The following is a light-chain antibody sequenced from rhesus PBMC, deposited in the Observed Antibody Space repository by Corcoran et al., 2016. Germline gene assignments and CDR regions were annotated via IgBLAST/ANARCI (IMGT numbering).Light chain of an antibody. CDR1: SSDVGGYNY. CDR3: CSYTTSSTFV. J-gene: IGLJ6*01. CDR2: EVS. V-gene: IGLV2S7*01. Sequence: QSAPTQPPSVSGSPGQSVTISCTGTSSDVGGYNYVSWYQQHPGKAPKFMIYEVSKRPSGVSDRFSGSKSGNTASLTISGLQAEDEADYYCCSYTTSSTFVFGSGTKLTVL.